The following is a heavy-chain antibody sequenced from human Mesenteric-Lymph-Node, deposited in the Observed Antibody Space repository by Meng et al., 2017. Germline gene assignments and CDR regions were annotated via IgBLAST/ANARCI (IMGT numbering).Heavy chain of an antibody. Sequence: GESLKISCAASGFTFSSYGMHWVRQAPGKGLEWVAVIWYDGSNKYYADSVKGRFTISRDNSKNTLYLQMNSLRAEDKAVYDCSRDWGRGWDYWGHGTLVTVSS. V-gene: IGHV3-33*01. J-gene: IGHJ4*01. CDR1: GFTFSSYG. CDR2: IWYDGSNK. CDR3: SRDWGRGWDY. D-gene: IGHD6-19*01.